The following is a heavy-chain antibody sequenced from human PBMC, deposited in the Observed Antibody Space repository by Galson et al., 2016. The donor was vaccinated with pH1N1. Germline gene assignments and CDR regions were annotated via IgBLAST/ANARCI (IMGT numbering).Heavy chain of an antibody. CDR1: GGTFSSYV. V-gene: IGHV1-69*13. CDR2: IIPIFGPA. Sequence: QSGAEVKKPGASVKVSCKASGGTFSSYVISWVRQAPGQGLEWMGGIIPIFGPANYAQKFQGRVTITADESTSTTYMELNSLRSEDTAIYYCARWAGLPVAGGNNFWSGPFDYWGQGTLVTVSS. J-gene: IGHJ4*02. D-gene: IGHD3-3*01. CDR3: ARWAGLPVAGGNNFWSGPFDY.